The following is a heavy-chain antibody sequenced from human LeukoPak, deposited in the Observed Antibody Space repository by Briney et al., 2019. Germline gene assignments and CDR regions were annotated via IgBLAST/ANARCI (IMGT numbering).Heavy chain of an antibody. CDR3: AIYQQQPRLGSDY. J-gene: IGHJ4*02. D-gene: IGHD6-13*01. V-gene: IGHV3-30*03. CDR2: ILYDGSNK. Sequence: GKSLRLSCAASGFSFSSYGMHWVRQAPGKGLEWVAVILYDGSNKYYADSVKGRFTISRDNSKNTLSLQVNSLRVDDTAIYYCAIYQQQPRLGSDYWGQGTLVTVSS. CDR1: GFSFSSYG.